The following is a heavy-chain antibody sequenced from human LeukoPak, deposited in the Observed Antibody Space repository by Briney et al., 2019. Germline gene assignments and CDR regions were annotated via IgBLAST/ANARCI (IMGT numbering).Heavy chain of an antibody. D-gene: IGHD1-1*01. Sequence: PGGSLRLSCAASGFTFSSYNMNWVRQAPGKGLEWVASITSRSNDVYYTDSLKGRFTISRDNAKNSLYLQMNSLRAGDTAVYYCARGWNGDFDYWGQGTLVTVSS. V-gene: IGHV3-21*01. J-gene: IGHJ4*02. CDR1: GFTFSSYN. CDR3: ARGWNGDFDY. CDR2: ITSRSNDV.